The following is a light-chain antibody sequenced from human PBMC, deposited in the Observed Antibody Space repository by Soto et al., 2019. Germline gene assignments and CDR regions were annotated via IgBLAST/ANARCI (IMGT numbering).Light chain of an antibody. CDR2: GAS. V-gene: IGKV3-20*01. CDR3: QHYGSSPPWT. CDR1: QSVSSSY. J-gene: IGKJ1*01. Sequence: EIVLTQSPGTLSLSPGERATLSCSASQSVSSSYLDWYQQKPVQAPRRLLYGASSRATGIPDTFSGSGSGTDFTLIISILETNACALDYCQHYGSSPPWTFGQGPKVEI.